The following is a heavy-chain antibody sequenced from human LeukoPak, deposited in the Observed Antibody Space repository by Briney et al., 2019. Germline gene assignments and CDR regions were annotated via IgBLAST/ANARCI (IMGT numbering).Heavy chain of an antibody. CDR1: GFTFSSYS. J-gene: IGHJ4*02. CDR3: ARRGRDGIDY. V-gene: IGHV3-48*04. Sequence: GGSLRLSCAASGFTFSSYSMNWVRQAPGKGLEWVSYISSSSSTIYYADSVKGRFTISRDNAKNSLYLQMNSQRAEDTAVYYCARRGRDGIDYWGQGTLVTVSS. CDR2: ISSSSSTI. D-gene: IGHD5-24*01.